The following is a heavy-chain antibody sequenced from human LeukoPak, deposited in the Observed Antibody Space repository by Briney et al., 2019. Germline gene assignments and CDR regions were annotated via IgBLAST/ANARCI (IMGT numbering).Heavy chain of an antibody. J-gene: IGHJ4*02. CDR2: IYTSGST. D-gene: IGHD4-17*01. CDR3: ARVMGYGDYPFDY. V-gene: IGHV4-61*02. CDR1: GGSISSGSYY. Sequence: SETLSLTCTVSGGSISSGSYYWSWIRHPAGTGLEWIGRIYTSGSTNYNPSLKSRVTISVDTSKNQFSLKLSSVTAADTAVYYCARVMGYGDYPFDYWGQGTLVTVSS.